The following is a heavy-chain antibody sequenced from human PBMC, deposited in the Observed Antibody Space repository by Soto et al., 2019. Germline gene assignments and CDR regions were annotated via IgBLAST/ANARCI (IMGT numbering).Heavy chain of an antibody. CDR2: IYYSGST. CDR1: GGSISSGGYY. CDR3: ARRRFVTVTTSWYFDL. Sequence: QVQLQESGPGLVKPSQTLSLTCTVSGGSISSGGYYWSWIRQHPGKGLEWIGYIYYSGSTYYNPSLKSRVTISVDTSKNQFSLKLSSVTAADTAVYYCARRRFVTVTTSWYFDLWGRGTLVTVSS. V-gene: IGHV4-31*03. D-gene: IGHD4-17*01. J-gene: IGHJ2*01.